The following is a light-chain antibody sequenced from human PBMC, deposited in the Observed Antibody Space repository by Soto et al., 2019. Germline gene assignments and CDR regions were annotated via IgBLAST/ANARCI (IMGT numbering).Light chain of an antibody. CDR3: QQYYAYFNT. Sequence: IWITQSPSSVSAFTGDRVTITCRASQGIGNYVAWSQHKPGKAPKLLIYASSTFQNGVPSRFSGSGSATDFTLTISRLQSEDFAAYYCQQYYAYFNTFGQGTKVEIK. CDR1: QGIGNY. CDR2: ASS. J-gene: IGKJ2*01. V-gene: IGKV1-8*01.